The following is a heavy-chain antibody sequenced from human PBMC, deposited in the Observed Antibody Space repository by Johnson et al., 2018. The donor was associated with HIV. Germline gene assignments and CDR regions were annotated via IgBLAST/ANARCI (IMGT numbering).Heavy chain of an antibody. CDR2: VSWNGSRT. CDR1: GFTFSNSD. J-gene: IGHJ3*02. D-gene: IGHD3-3*01. CDR3: ARAYNFWSGENDAFDI. Sequence: VQLLESGGGLVQPGGSLRLSCAASGFTFSNSDMNWVHQAPGKRLEWVSVVSWNGSRTHYADSVKGRFIISRDNSKNTLYLQMNSLRAEDTAVYYCARAYNFWSGENDAFDIWGRGTMVTVSS. V-gene: IGHV3-35*01.